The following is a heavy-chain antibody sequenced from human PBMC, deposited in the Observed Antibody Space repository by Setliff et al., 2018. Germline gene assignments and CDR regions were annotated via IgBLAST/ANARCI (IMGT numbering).Heavy chain of an antibody. D-gene: IGHD4-4*01. J-gene: IGHJ4*02. CDR1: GFTFGDYA. CDR2: IRSKAYGGTT. CDR3: AREPTVTTLGY. Sequence: GGSLRLSCTASGFTFGDYAMSWVRQAPGKGLEWVGFIRSKAYGGTTEYAASVKGRFTISRDNAKNSLYLQMTSLRAEDTAVYYCAREPTVTTLGYWGQGTLVTVSS. V-gene: IGHV3-49*04.